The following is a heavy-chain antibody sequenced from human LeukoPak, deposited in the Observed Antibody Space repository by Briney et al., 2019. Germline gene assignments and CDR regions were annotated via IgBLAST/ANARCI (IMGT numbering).Heavy chain of an antibody. Sequence: ASVKVSCKASGYTFTVYYMHWVRHPPAPGHERMGWINPISGVTNFAQNFLGRVSMSRDTSIRTAYLDMYSLTFDDTAVFYCARGGYSGFDPFDYWGQGTLVTVSS. J-gene: IGHJ4*02. CDR2: INPISGVT. V-gene: IGHV1-2*02. CDR3: ARGGYSGFDPFDY. D-gene: IGHD5-12*01. CDR1: GYTFTVYY.